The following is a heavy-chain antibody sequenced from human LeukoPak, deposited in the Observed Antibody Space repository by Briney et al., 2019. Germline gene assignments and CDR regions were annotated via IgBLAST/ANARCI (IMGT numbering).Heavy chain of an antibody. J-gene: IGHJ4*02. V-gene: IGHV4-59*01. D-gene: IGHD2-21*01. Sequence: PSETLSLTCSVSGFSISNYYLSWIRQPPGKGLEWIGCTYYSVSSKYNASLTSRVTISVHTSNNPFSLQLSSVTAADTAVYSCAGSSSIITTPTFDYWGRGTMVTVSS. CDR3: AGSSSIITTPTFDY. CDR1: GFSISNYY. CDR2: TYYSVSS.